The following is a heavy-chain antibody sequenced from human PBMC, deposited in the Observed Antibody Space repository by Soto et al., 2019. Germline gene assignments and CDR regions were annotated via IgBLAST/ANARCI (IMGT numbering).Heavy chain of an antibody. Sequence: ASVKVSCKVSGYTFTGYYMHWVRQAPGQGLEWMGWINPNSGGTNYAQKFQGRVTMTRDTSISTAYMELSRLRSDDTAVYYCAXPMTTVTTGIYYYGMDVWGQGTTVTVSS. CDR2: INPNSGGT. CDR1: GYTFTGYY. V-gene: IGHV1-2*02. J-gene: IGHJ6*02. CDR3: AXPMTTVTTGIYYYGMDV. D-gene: IGHD4-17*01.